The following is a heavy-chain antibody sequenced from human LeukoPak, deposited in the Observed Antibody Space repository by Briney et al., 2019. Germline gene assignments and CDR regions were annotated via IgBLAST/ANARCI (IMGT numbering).Heavy chain of an antibody. V-gene: IGHV5-51*01. CDR3: AREGKAFDI. CDR2: IFPGDSHA. J-gene: IGHJ3*02. Sequence: GESLKISCKGSGYIFATYWIGWVRQVPGKGLQWMGIIFPGDSHARYSPSFQGQVTISADKSISTAYLQWSSLKASDTAMYFCAREGKAFDIWGQGTMVTVSS. CDR1: GYIFATYW.